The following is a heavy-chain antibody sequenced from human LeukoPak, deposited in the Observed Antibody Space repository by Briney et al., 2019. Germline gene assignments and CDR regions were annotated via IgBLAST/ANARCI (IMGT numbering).Heavy chain of an antibody. CDR1: NGSISSSSFY. D-gene: IGHD5-12*01. CDR2: IYHSGSL. J-gene: IGHJ4*02. Sequence: SETLSLTCTVSNGSISSSSFYWSWIRQPPGKALEWVGSIYHSGSLYYNLSQKSRVTLSVDTSKNQFSLQLSSVTAADTAVYYGARVRGFSGYEGGGQGTRVTVSS. CDR3: ARVRGFSGYEG. V-gene: IGHV4-39*07.